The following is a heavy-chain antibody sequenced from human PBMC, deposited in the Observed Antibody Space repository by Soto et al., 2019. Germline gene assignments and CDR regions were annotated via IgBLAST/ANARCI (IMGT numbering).Heavy chain of an antibody. J-gene: IGHJ5*02. V-gene: IGHV3-21*01. CDR2: ISSSSSYI. CDR1: GFTFSSYS. CDR3: ARGALSSGWYTYNWFDP. Sequence: EVQLVESGGGLVKPGGSLRLSCAASGFTFSSYSMNWVRQAPGKGLEWVSSISSSSSYIYYADSVKGRFTISRDNAKNSLYLQMNSLRAEDTAVYYCARGALSSGWYTYNWFDPWGQGTLVTVSS. D-gene: IGHD6-19*01.